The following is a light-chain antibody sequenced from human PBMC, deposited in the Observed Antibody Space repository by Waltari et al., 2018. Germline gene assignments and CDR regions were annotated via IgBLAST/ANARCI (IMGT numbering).Light chain of an antibody. Sequence: QSALTQPPSASGSPGQSVTISCTGTSSDVVGYDSLSWYQQHPGKAPKPMIYEVSKRPPGVPDRFSGSKSGNTASLTVSGLQGEDEADYYCSSYAGSNNYVAFGGGTKLTVL. CDR2: EVS. J-gene: IGLJ2*01. CDR3: SSYAGSNNYVA. CDR1: SSDVVGYDS. V-gene: IGLV2-8*01.